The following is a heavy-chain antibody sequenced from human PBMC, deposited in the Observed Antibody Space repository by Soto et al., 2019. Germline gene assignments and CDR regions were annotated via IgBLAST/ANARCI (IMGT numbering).Heavy chain of an antibody. CDR1: GGTFSSYA. D-gene: IGHD3-16*01. V-gene: IGHV1-69*12. J-gene: IGHJ4*02. CDR2: IMPIFGTA. Sequence: QVQLVQSGAEVKKPGSSVKVSCKASGGTFSSYAIDWVRQAPGQGLEWMGGIMPIFGTADYAQKFQGRVTITADESTSTAYMELSSLRSEDTAVYYCARGQTGGGWGYYFDYWVQGTLVTVSS. CDR3: ARGQTGGGWGYYFDY.